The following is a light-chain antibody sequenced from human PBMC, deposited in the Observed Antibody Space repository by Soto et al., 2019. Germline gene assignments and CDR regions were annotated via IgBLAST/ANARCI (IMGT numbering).Light chain of an antibody. Sequence: EIVLTQSPATLSLSPGERATLSCRASQTLRRTYIAWYQQKPGQAPRVLIYGASTRATGIPGRFSGSGSGTDFTLTISSLQSEDFALYYCQHYNNWLWTFGQGTKVDIK. CDR3: QHYNNWLWT. J-gene: IGKJ1*01. CDR1: QTLRRT. V-gene: IGKV3-15*01. CDR2: GAS.